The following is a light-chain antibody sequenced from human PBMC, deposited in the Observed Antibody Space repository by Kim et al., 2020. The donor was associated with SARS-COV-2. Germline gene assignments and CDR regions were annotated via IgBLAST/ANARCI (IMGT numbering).Light chain of an antibody. CDR1: QGISHS. CDR2: AAS. V-gene: IGKV1-9*01. CDR3: QQLNVFPLT. Sequence: ASVGDRVTVPCRASQGISHSLAWYQQQPGRAPNLLIFAASTLQSGVPSRFSGSGSGTEFTLTISSLQPEDFATYYCQQLNVFPLTFGGGTKVDIK. J-gene: IGKJ4*01.